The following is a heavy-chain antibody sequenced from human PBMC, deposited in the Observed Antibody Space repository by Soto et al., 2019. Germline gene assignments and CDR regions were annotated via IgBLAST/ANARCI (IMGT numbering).Heavy chain of an antibody. D-gene: IGHD3-3*01. V-gene: IGHV1-24*01. CDR1: GYTLTELS. CDR3: ATGVGYDFWSGYSSYYYYGMDV. J-gene: IGHJ6*02. Sequence: ASVKVSCKVSGYTLTELSMHWVRQAPGKGLEWMGGFGPEDGETIYAQKFQGRVTMTEDTSTDTAYMELSSLRSEDTAVYYCATGVGYDFWSGYSSYYYYGMDVWGQGTTVTVSS. CDR2: FGPEDGET.